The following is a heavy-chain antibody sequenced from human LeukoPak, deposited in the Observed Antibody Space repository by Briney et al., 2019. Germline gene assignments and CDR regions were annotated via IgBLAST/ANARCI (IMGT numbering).Heavy chain of an antibody. CDR3: ARADHPPYRSSTSCYGWFDP. CDR1: GGTFSSYA. CDR2: IIPTFGTA. V-gene: IGHV1-69*05. D-gene: IGHD2-2*01. J-gene: IGHJ5*02. Sequence: SVKVSCKASGGTFSSYAISWVRQAPGQGLEWMGGIIPTFGTANYAQKFQGRVTITTDESTSTAYMELSSLRSEDTAVYYCARADHPPYRSSTSCYGWFDPWGQGTLVTVSS.